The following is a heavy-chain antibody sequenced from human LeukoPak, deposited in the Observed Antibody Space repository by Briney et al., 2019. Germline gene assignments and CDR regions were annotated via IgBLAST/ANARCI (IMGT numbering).Heavy chain of an antibody. CDR1: GFTFSSYW. J-gene: IGHJ4*02. CDR2: INTDGSST. V-gene: IGHV3-74*01. CDR3: ARDHGYVDY. Sequence: GGSLRLSCAASGFTFSSYWMQWVRQAPGKGLVWVSRINTDGSSTSCADSVKGRFTTSRDNAKNTLYLQMNSLGAEDTAVYYCARDHGYVDYWGQGTLVTVSS. D-gene: IGHD2-15*01.